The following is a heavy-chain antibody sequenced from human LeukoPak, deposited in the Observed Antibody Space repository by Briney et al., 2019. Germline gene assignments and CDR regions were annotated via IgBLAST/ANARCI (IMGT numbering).Heavy chain of an antibody. J-gene: IGHJ6*02. CDR3: ARGRGIGA. Sequence: HPGGSLRLSCAASGFTFRSFWMTWVRQAPGKGLEWVANIREDGSEKYYADSVNGRFTISRDNAKNSLSLQMNSLRAEDMGVYYCARGRGIGAWGQGTTVTVSS. CDR1: GFTFRSFW. V-gene: IGHV3-7*01. CDR2: IREDGSEK.